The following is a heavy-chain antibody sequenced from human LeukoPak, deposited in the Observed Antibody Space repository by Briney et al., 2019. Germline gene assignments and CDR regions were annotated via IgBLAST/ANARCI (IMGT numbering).Heavy chain of an antibody. CDR3: AKDPYTSCPRCGPGDY. Sequence: GRSLRLSCADSGFTFSSYGMHWVRQAPGKGLEWVAVISYDGSNKYYADSVKGRFTISRDNSKNTLYLQMNSLRAEDTAVYYCAKDPYTSCPRCGPGDYWGQGTLVTVSS. V-gene: IGHV3-30*18. CDR1: GFTFSSYG. J-gene: IGHJ4*02. CDR2: ISYDGSNK. D-gene: IGHD2-2*01.